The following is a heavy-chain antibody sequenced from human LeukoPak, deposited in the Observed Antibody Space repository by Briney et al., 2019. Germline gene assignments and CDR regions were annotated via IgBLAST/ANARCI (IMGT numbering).Heavy chain of an antibody. Sequence: ASVKVSCKASGYTFTSYYMHWVRQAPGQGLEWMGIINPSGGSTSYAQKSQGRVTMTRDTSTSTVYMELSSLRSEDTAVYYCAREGTPTVGATVYYYYGMDVWGQGTTVTVSS. J-gene: IGHJ6*02. D-gene: IGHD1-26*01. V-gene: IGHV1-46*01. CDR2: INPSGGST. CDR3: AREGTPTVGATVYYYYGMDV. CDR1: GYTFTSYY.